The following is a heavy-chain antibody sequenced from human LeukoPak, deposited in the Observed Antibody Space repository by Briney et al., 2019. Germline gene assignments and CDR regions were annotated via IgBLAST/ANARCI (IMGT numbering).Heavy chain of an antibody. CDR3: AILASSGYYYGRYFDY. J-gene: IGHJ4*02. V-gene: IGHV3-30*03. Sequence: GGSLRLSCAASGFTFSSYGMHWVRQAPGKGLEWVAVISYDGSNKYYADSVKGRFTTSRDNSKNTLYLQMNSLRAEDTAVYYCAILASSGYYYGRYFDYWGQGTLVTVSS. D-gene: IGHD3-22*01. CDR2: ISYDGSNK. CDR1: GFTFSSYG.